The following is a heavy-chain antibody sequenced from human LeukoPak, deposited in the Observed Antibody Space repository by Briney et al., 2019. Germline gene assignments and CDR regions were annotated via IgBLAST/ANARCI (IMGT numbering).Heavy chain of an antibody. CDR3: AKCGSGYDYFDY. Sequence: PGGSLRPSCAASGFTFSSYGMPWVRQAPGKGLEWVAVISYDGSNKYYADSVKGRFTISRDNSKNTLYLQMNSLRAEDTAVYYCAKCGSGYDYFDYWGQGTLVTVSS. CDR1: GFTFSSYG. V-gene: IGHV3-30*18. CDR2: ISYDGSNK. D-gene: IGHD5-12*01. J-gene: IGHJ4*02.